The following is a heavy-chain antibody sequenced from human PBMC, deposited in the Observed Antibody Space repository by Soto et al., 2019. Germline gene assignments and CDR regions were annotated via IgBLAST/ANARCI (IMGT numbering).Heavy chain of an antibody. V-gene: IGHV3-64D*08. CDR2: ISSDGGST. CDR1: GFTFRSYD. J-gene: IGHJ4*02. Sequence: GGSLRLSCSASGFTFRSYDMHWVRQAPGKVLEYVSAISSDGGSTYYADSVKGRFTISRYNSMNALYLQMSSLSAEDTAVYYCVRKEGFCGGGSCYYEYWGQGTLVTVSS. CDR3: VRKEGFCGGGSCYYEY. D-gene: IGHD2-15*01.